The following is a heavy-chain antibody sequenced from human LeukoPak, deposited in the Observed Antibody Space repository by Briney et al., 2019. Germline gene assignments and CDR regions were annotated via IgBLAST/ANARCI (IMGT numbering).Heavy chain of an antibody. D-gene: IGHD6-19*01. CDR1: GYIFTSYW. CDR2: INPSNSYN. Sequence: GESLQISCKGSGYIFTSYWISWVRQMPGKGLEWMGRINPSNSYNNYNPSFQGHVTFSVDKSIATAYLQWPTLKASDTAMYYCARGGWLDDCWGQGTLVTVSS. V-gene: IGHV5-10-1*01. J-gene: IGHJ4*02. CDR3: ARGGWLDDC.